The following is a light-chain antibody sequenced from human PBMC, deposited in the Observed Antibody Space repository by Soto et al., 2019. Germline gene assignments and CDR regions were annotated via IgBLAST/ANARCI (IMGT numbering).Light chain of an antibody. CDR2: GNT. CDR1: SSNIGAGYD. J-gene: IGLJ2*01. Sequence: QSVLTQPPSASGDPGQRVTISCTGSSSNIGAGYDVHWYQQLPGRAPKLLIYGNTNRPSGVPDRFSGSKSGTSASLAITGLQAEDEADYYCLSFDSSLSVVFGGGTQLTVL. CDR3: LSFDSSLSVV. V-gene: IGLV1-40*01.